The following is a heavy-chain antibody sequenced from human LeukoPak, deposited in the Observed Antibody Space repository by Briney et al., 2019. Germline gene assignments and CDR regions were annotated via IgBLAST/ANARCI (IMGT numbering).Heavy chain of an antibody. CDR2: IKKDGSEK. CDR3: ARDRSSIVGATYKTYDY. Sequence: GGSLRLSCAASGFTFSNYWMSWVRQAPGKGLEWVANIKKDGSEKYYEDSVKGRFTISRDNPKNSLYLQMNSLRAEDTAVYYCARDRSSIVGATYKTYDYWGQGTLVTVSS. D-gene: IGHD1-26*01. V-gene: IGHV3-7*01. CDR1: GFTFSNYW. J-gene: IGHJ4*02.